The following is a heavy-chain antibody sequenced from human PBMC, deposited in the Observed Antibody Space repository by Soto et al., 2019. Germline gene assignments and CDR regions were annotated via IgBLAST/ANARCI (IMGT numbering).Heavy chain of an antibody. CDR2: IIPIFGTA. D-gene: IGHD4-17*01. V-gene: IGHV1-69*01. J-gene: IGHJ6*02. Sequence: QVQLVQSGAEVKKPGSSVKVSCKASGGTFSSYAISWVRQAPGQGLEWMGGIIPIFGTANYAQKFQGRVTITADESTSTAYMELSSLRSEDTAVYYCARTTSHDTDYYYYGMDVWGQGTTVTVSS. CDR1: GGTFSSYA. CDR3: ARTTSHDTDYYYYGMDV.